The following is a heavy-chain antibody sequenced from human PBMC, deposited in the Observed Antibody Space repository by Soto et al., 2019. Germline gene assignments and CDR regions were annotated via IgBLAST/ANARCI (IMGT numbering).Heavy chain of an antibody. CDR1: GYTFTSYA. CDR3: ARDKGGVTRIAYCGGDCYPRAFDS. J-gene: IGHJ3*02. D-gene: IGHD2-21*02. CDR2: INAGNGNT. Sequence: GASVKVSCKASGYTFTSYAMHWVRQAPGQRLEWMGWINAGNGNTKYSQKFQGRVTITRDTSASTAYMELSSLRSEDTAVYYCARDKGGVTRIAYCGGDCYPRAFDSWGQGTMVTLSS. V-gene: IGHV1-3*01.